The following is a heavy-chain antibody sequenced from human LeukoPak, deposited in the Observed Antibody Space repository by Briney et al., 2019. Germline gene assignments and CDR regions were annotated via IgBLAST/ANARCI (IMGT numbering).Heavy chain of an antibody. Sequence: PGGSLRLSCAASGFSLSSYSMNWVRQAPGKGLEWVSYISSRSMTIYYADSVKGRLTISRDNAKNSLYVQMNSLKDDDTAVYYCARDLNWYFDLWGRGTQVTVSS. J-gene: IGHJ2*01. CDR3: ARDLNWYFDL. V-gene: IGHV3-48*02. CDR2: ISSRSMTI. CDR1: GFSLSSYS.